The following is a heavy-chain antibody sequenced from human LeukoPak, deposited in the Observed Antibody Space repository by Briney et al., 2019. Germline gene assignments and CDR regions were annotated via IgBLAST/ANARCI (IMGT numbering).Heavy chain of an antibody. J-gene: IGHJ4*02. CDR2: ISGSGGST. CDR1: GFTFSSYA. V-gene: IGHV3-23*01. CDR3: AKRGGGWGLIDEFDY. D-gene: IGHD4-23*01. Sequence: PGGSLRLSCAASGFTFSSYAMSWVRQAPGKGLEWVSAISGSGGSTYYADSVKGRFTISRDNSKNTLYLQMNSLRAEDTAVYYCAKRGGGWGLIDEFDYWGQGTLVTVSS.